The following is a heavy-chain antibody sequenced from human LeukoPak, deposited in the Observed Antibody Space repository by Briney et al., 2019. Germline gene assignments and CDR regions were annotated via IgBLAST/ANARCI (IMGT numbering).Heavy chain of an antibody. CDR3: ARPKGYCSGGSCYSAGTFDI. D-gene: IGHD2-15*01. CDR2: IYPGDSDT. V-gene: IGHV5-51*01. Sequence: GESLQISCKGSGYRFTSYWIGWVRQMPGKGLEWMGIIYPGDSDTRYSPSFQGQVTISADKSISTAYLQWSSLKASDTAMYYCARPKGYCSGGSCYSAGTFDIWGQGTMVTVSS. J-gene: IGHJ3*02. CDR1: GYRFTSYW.